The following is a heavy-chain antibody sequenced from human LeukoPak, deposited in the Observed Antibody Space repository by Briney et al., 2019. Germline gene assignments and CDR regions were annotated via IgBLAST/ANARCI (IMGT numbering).Heavy chain of an antibody. CDR2: IIPIFGTA. J-gene: IGHJ3*02. D-gene: IGHD4-11*01. CDR1: GGTFSSYA. V-gene: IGHV1-69*01. Sequence: SVKVSCKASGGTFSSYAISWVRQAPGQGLEWMGGIIPIFGTANYAQKFQGRVTITADESTSTAYMELSSLRSEDTAVYYCARDRVTTEIGSAFDIWGQGTMVTVSS. CDR3: ARDRVTTEIGSAFDI.